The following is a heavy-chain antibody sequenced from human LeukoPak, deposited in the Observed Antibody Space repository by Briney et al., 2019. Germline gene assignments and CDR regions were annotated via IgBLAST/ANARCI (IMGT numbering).Heavy chain of an antibody. Sequence: PSETLSLTCTVSGGSFSSYYWSWIRQPPGKGLEWIGYVYSSGSTKYNPSLNSRVTISLDTSKSQFSLRLSSVTVADTAVYYCARRGGSGSSYWFDPWGQGTLVTVSS. CDR3: ARRGGSGSSYWFDP. J-gene: IGHJ5*02. CDR1: GGSFSSYY. CDR2: VYSSGST. V-gene: IGHV4-59*08. D-gene: IGHD1-26*01.